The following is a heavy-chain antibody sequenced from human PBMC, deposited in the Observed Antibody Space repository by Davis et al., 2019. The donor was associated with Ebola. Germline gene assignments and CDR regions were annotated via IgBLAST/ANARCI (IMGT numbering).Heavy chain of an antibody. CDR3: ARTDRFCSGGSCYSGDDFDY. V-gene: IGHV4-59*12. Sequence: SETLSLTCTVSGGSISSYYWSWIRQSPGKGLEWIGEIYHSGTTNYNPSLKSRATISVDKSKNQFSLKLNSVTAADTAVYYCARTDRFCSGGSCYSGDDFDYWGRGILVTVSS. D-gene: IGHD2-15*01. J-gene: IGHJ4*02. CDR1: GGSISSYY. CDR2: IYHSGTT.